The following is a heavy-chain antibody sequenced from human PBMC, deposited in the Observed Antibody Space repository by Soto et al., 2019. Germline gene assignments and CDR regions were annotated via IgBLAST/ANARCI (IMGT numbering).Heavy chain of an antibody. CDR1: GFTFSSYG. D-gene: IGHD3-22*01. V-gene: IGHV3-33*01. CDR3: ARDSKDDSSGYYAGFDY. Sequence: QVQLVESGGGVVQPGRSLRLSCAVSGFTFSSYGMNWVRQAPGKGLEWVAAIYYDGSNKYYADSVRGRVTISRDNFKNTLYLHMNSLRAEDTAVYYCARDSKDDSSGYYAGFDYWGQGTLVTVSS. CDR2: IYYDGSNK. J-gene: IGHJ4*02.